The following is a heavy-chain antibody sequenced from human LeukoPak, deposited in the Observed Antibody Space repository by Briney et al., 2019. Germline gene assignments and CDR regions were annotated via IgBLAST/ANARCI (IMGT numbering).Heavy chain of an antibody. Sequence: PGGSLRLSCAASGFTFSSYAMSWVRQAPGKGLEWVSAISGSGGSTYYADSVKGRFTISRDNSKNTLYLQVNSLRAEDTAVYYCAKYSPYYDSSGYSLTRGAPDIWGQGTMVTVSS. CDR3: AKYSPYYDSSGYSLTRGAPDI. D-gene: IGHD3-22*01. J-gene: IGHJ3*02. V-gene: IGHV3-23*01. CDR1: GFTFSSYA. CDR2: ISGSGGST.